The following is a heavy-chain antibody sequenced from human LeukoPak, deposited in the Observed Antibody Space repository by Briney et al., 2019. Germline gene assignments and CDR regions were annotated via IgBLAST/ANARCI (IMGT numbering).Heavy chain of an antibody. D-gene: IGHD7-27*01. CDR2: INPSGGST. CDR1: GYTFTSYY. V-gene: IGHV1-46*01. J-gene: IGHJ6*02. CDR3: ARVLKTGAVGYYYGMDV. Sequence: EASVKVSCKASGYTFTSYYMHWVRQAPGQGLEWMGIINPSGGSTIYAQKFQGRVTMTRDTSTSTVYMELSSLRSEDTAVYYCARVLKTGAVGYYYGMDVWGQGTTVTVSS.